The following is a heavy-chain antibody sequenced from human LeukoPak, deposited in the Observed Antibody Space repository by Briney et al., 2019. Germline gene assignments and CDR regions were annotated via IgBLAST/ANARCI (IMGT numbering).Heavy chain of an antibody. CDR3: ATDSALGGDLTSYYYYYGMDV. Sequence: ASVKVSCKVSGYTLTELSMHWVRQAPGKGLEWMGGFGPEDGETIYAQKFQGRVTMTEDTSTDTAYMELSSLRSEDTAVYYCATDSALGGDLTSYYYYYGMDVWGQGTTVTVSS. V-gene: IGHV1-24*01. J-gene: IGHJ6*02. D-gene: IGHD4-17*01. CDR2: FGPEDGET. CDR1: GYTLTELS.